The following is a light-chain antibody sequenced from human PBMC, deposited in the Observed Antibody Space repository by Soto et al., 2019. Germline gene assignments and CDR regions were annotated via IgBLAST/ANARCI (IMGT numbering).Light chain of an antibody. CDR3: SSYTSSSLNYV. CDR2: AVS. J-gene: IGLJ1*01. Sequence: QSALTQPASVSGSPGQSITISCTGTSSDVGGYDYVSWYQQEPGRAPKLMIYAVSNRPPGVSDRFSGSKSGNTASLTISGLQAEDEAHYYCSSYTSSSLNYVFGTGTKLTVL. V-gene: IGLV2-14*01. CDR1: SSDVGGYDY.